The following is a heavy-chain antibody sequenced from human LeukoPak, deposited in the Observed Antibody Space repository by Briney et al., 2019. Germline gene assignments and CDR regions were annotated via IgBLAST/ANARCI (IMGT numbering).Heavy chain of an antibody. J-gene: IGHJ5*02. D-gene: IGHD2-2*02. Sequence: SETLSLTCAVYGGSFSGCYWSWIRQPPGKGLEWIGEINHSGSTNYNPSLKSRVTISVDTSKNQFSLKLSSVTAADTAVYYCARSAVFYYCSSTSCYRGWFDPWGQGTLATVSS. V-gene: IGHV4-34*01. CDR3: ARSAVFYYCSSTSCYRGWFDP. CDR2: INHSGST. CDR1: GGSFSGCY.